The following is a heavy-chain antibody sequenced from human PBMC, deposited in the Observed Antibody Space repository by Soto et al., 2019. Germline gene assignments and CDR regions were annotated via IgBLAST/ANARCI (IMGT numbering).Heavy chain of an antibody. J-gene: IGHJ6*02. CDR3: AKDVIKLWASSWYSNYYYGMDV. CDR2: ISYDGSNK. D-gene: IGHD6-13*01. CDR1: GFTFSSYG. Sequence: GGSLRLSCAASGFTFSSYGMHWVRQAPGKGLEWVAVISYDGSNKYYADSVKGRFTISRDNSKNTLYPQMNSLRAEDTAVYYCAKDVIKLWASSWYSNYYYGMDVWGQGTTVTVSS. V-gene: IGHV3-30*18.